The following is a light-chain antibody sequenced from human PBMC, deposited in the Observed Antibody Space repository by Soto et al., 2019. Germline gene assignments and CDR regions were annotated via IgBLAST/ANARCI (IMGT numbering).Light chain of an antibody. CDR2: KAS. Sequence: DIQMTQSPSTLSASVGDRVTITCRASQSIGNWLAWYQQKPGKAPNLLIYKASSLETGVPSRFSGSGSGTEFTLTISSLQPDDFATYYCQQYNSYWYSFGQGSKVDI. CDR1: QSIGNW. V-gene: IGKV1-5*03. CDR3: QQYNSYWYS. J-gene: IGKJ2*01.